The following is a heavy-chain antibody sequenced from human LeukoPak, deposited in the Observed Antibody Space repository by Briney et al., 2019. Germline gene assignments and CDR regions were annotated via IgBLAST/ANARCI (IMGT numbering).Heavy chain of an antibody. D-gene: IGHD6-19*01. Sequence: GGSLRLSCAASGFTFSSYGMSWVRQAPGKGLEWVSAISGSGGSTYYADSVKGRFTISRDNSKNTLYLQMNSLRAEDTAVYYCANMQIGQWLDYFDYWGQGTLVTVSS. J-gene: IGHJ4*02. CDR3: ANMQIGQWLDYFDY. CDR2: ISGSGGST. CDR1: GFTFSSYG. V-gene: IGHV3-23*01.